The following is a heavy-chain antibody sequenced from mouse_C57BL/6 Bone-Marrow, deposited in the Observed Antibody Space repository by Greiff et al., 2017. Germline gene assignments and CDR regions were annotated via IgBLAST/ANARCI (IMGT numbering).Heavy chain of an antibody. CDR2: ISDGGSYT. V-gene: IGHV5-4*03. Sequence: EVNVVESGGGLVKPGGSLKLSCAASGFTFSSYAMSWVRQTPEKRLEWVATISDGGSYTYYPDNVKGRFTISRANAKNNLYLQMSHLKSEDTAMYYCARKGSNSAWFAYWGQGTLVTVSA. CDR3: ARKGSNSAWFAY. D-gene: IGHD2-5*01. J-gene: IGHJ3*01. CDR1: GFTFSSYA.